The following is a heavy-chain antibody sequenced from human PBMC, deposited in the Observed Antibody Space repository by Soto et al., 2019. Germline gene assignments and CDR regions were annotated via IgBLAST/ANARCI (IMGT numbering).Heavy chain of an antibody. V-gene: IGHV4-39*01. CDR3: ARPPLCGNTNWFDP. Sequence: SETLSLTCTVSGGSISSSSYYWGWIRHPPGKGLEWIGSIYYSGSTYYNPSLKSRVTISVDTSKNQFSLKLSSVTAADTAVYYCARPPLCGNTNWFDPWGQGTLVTVSS. J-gene: IGHJ5*02. D-gene: IGHD4-4*01. CDR1: GGSISSSSYY. CDR2: IYYSGST.